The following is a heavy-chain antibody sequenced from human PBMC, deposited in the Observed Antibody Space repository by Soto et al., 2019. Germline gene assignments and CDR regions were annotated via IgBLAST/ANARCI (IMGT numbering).Heavy chain of an antibody. CDR2: IYYSGST. Sequence: LSLTCTVSGGSISSGDYYWSWIRQPPGKGLEWIGYIYYSGSTYYNPSLKSRVTISVDTSKNQFSLKLSSVTAADTAVYYCARENYYDSSGYWGYYFDYWGQGALVTVSS. CDR3: ARENYYDSSGYWGYYFDY. D-gene: IGHD3-22*01. CDR1: GGSISSGDYY. J-gene: IGHJ4*02. V-gene: IGHV4-30-4*01.